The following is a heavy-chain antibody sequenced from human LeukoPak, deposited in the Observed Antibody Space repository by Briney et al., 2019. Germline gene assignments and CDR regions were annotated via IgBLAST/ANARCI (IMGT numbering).Heavy chain of an antibody. V-gene: IGHV4-30-4*08. D-gene: IGHD6-13*01. Sequence: SQTLSLTCTVSGGSISSGDYYWSWIRQPPGKGLEWIGYIYYGGSTYYNPSLKSRVTISVDTSKNQFSLKLSSVTAADTAVYYCARENTAAAGILDYWGQGTLVTVSS. CDR1: GGSISSGDYY. J-gene: IGHJ4*02. CDR3: ARENTAAAGILDY. CDR2: IYYGGST.